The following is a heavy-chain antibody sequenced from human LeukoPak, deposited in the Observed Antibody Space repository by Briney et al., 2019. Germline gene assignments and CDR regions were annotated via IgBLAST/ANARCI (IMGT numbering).Heavy chain of an antibody. D-gene: IGHD3-16*02. J-gene: IGHJ3*02. V-gene: IGHV3-21*01. Sequence: GGSLRLSCAASGFTFSSFGMNWVRQAPVKGLEWVSSISSSGTYIYYADSVKGRFTISRDNAKNSLYLQMKSLRAEDTAVYYCARDMITFGGVIVNAFDMWGQGTMVTVSS. CDR2: ISSSGTYI. CDR1: GFTFSSFG. CDR3: ARDMITFGGVIVNAFDM.